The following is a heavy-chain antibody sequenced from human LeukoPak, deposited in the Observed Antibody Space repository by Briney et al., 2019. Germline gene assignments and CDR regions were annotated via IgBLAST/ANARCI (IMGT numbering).Heavy chain of an antibody. Sequence: PGASVKVSCKASGYTFTSYAMHWVRQAPGQRLEWMGWINAGNGNTKYSQKFQGRVTITRDTSASTAYMELSSLRSEDTAVYYCARDQESQLLSITWFDPWGQGTLVTVSS. CDR2: INAGNGNT. CDR3: ARDQESQLLSITWFDP. CDR1: GYTFTSYA. D-gene: IGHD2-2*01. V-gene: IGHV1-3*01. J-gene: IGHJ5*02.